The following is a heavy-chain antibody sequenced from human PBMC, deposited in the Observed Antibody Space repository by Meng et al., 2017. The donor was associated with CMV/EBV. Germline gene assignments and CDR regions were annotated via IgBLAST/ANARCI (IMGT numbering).Heavy chain of an antibody. D-gene: IGHD2-2*01. V-gene: IGHV3-23*01. CDR1: GFTFSSYA. CDR2: ISGSGGST. Sequence: GESLKISCAASGFTFSSYAMSWVRQAPGKGLEWVSAISGSGGSTYYADSVKGRFTISRDNSKNTLYLQMNSLRAEDTAVYYCAKYALVVVPAAIPDYFDYWGQGTLVIVSS. CDR3: AKYALVVVPAAIPDYFDY. J-gene: IGHJ4*02.